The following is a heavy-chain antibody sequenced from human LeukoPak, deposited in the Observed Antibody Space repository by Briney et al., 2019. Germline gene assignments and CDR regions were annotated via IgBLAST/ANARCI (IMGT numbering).Heavy chain of an antibody. D-gene: IGHD4-17*01. V-gene: IGHV4-59*01. CDR1: GGSISRYY. CDR3: ARVATVVYYYYGMDV. Sequence: SETLSLTCTVSGGSISRYYWSWIRQPAGKGREWIGYIYYSGSTNYNPSLKSRVTISVDTSKNQFSLKLSSVTAADTAVYYCARVATVVYYYYGMDVWGQGTTVTVSS. J-gene: IGHJ6*02. CDR2: IYYSGST.